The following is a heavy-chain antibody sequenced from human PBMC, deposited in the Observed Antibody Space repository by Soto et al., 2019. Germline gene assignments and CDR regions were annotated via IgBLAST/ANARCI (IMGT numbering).Heavy chain of an antibody. D-gene: IGHD2-21*01. CDR2: MNPNSGNT. V-gene: IGHV1-8*01. CDR3: ARGWGGGDTTDGVDY. CDR1: GYTFTSYD. J-gene: IGHJ4*02. Sequence: QVQLVQSGAEVKKPGASVKVSCKASGYTFTSYDINWVRQATGQGLEWMGWMNPNSGNTGYAQQFQGRVTMTRSTSRSTAYMELSSLRTNDRAVYYGARGWGGGDTTDGVDYWGQGTLVTVSS.